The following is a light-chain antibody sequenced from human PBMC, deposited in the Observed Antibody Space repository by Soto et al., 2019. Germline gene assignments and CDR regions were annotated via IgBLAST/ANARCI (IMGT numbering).Light chain of an antibody. CDR3: QQSYSTPIT. J-gene: IGKJ5*01. CDR1: QGISSY. V-gene: IGKV1-39*01. CDR2: AAS. Sequence: DMKSTQYPSFLSASVGDRVYITCRASQGISSYLAWYQQRPGKAPKLLIYAASSLQSGVPSWFSGSESGIDFTLTISSLQPEDFATYYCQQSYSTPITFGQGTRLEIK.